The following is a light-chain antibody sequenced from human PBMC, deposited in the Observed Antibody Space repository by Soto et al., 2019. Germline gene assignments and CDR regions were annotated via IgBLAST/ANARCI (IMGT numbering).Light chain of an antibody. Sequence: QSVLTPPASASGSPGQSITISCTGTSSVVGGYNFVSWYQQHPDKAPKLMIYDVTNRPSGVSNHFSGSKSGNTASLTISGLQAEDEADYYCSSYTSISTYVFGTGTKVTVL. CDR3: SSYTSISTYV. CDR2: DVT. CDR1: SSVVGGYNF. J-gene: IGLJ1*01. V-gene: IGLV2-14*01.